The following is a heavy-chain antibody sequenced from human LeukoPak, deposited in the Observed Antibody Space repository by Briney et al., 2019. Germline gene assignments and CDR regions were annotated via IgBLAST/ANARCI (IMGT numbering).Heavy chain of an antibody. D-gene: IGHD7-27*01. V-gene: IGHV3-66*01. Sequence: GGSLRLSCAASGFTLSTNFMRWVRQAPGKGLEWVSVIYSGGSTYYAASVTGRFTISRYNSKNTLYLQIKTLRAEERAVYYCARGENWGDYWGQGTLVSVSS. CDR1: GFTLSTNF. CDR2: IYSGGST. CDR3: ARGENWGDY. J-gene: IGHJ4*02.